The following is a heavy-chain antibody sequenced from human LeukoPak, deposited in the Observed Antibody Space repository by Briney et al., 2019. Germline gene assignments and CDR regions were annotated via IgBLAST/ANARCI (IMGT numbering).Heavy chain of an antibody. V-gene: IGHV3-48*03. Sequence: GGSLRLSCAASGFTFSSYEMNWVRQAPGKGLEWVSYISSSGSTIYYADSVKGRFTISRDNAKNTLYLQMNSLRAEDAAVYYCAKAPVTTCSGAYCYPFDYWGQGTLVTVSS. D-gene: IGHD2-15*01. CDR2: ISSSGSTI. CDR1: GFTFSSYE. J-gene: IGHJ4*02. CDR3: AKAPVTTCSGAYCYPFDY.